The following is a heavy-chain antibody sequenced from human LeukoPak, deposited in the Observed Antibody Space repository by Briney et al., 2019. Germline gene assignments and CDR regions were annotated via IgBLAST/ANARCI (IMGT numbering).Heavy chain of an antibody. CDR2: IYYSGST. V-gene: IGHV4-59*01. J-gene: IGHJ4*02. CDR3: ARGSSGSYWDY. D-gene: IGHD3-10*01. Sequence: SETLSLTSTVSAGSISSYYWSWIGQPPRTELEWIGYIYYSGSTNFNPSLKSRVTISVDTSKNQFSLKLSSVTAAVTAVYYCARGSSGSYWDYWGQGTLVTVSS. CDR1: AGSISSYY.